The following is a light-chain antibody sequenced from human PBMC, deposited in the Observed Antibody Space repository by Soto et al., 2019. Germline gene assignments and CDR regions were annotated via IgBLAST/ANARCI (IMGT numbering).Light chain of an antibody. Sequence: QSVLTQPASASGSPGQSVTISCTGTSSDIGGYNYVSWYQQHPGKAPKVMIYDVSNRPSGISNRFSGSKSGNTASLTISGLQAEDEADYYCSSYTSSSNLGVFGGGTQLTVL. V-gene: IGLV2-14*01. CDR2: DVS. J-gene: IGLJ3*02. CDR3: SSYTSSSNLGV. CDR1: SSDIGGYNY.